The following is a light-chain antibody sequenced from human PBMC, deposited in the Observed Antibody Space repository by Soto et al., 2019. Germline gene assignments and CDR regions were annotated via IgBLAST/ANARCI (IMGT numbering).Light chain of an antibody. CDR3: QRNISTPLT. V-gene: IGKV1-39*01. J-gene: IGKJ4*01. CDR1: QSISSY. Sequence: DIQMTQSPSSLSASVGDRVTITCRASQSISSYLHWYQQKPGKAPKLLIYAASSLQSGVPSRFSGSGSGTDFTLTISSLQPEDVATYYCQRNISTPLTFGGGTKVEIK. CDR2: AAS.